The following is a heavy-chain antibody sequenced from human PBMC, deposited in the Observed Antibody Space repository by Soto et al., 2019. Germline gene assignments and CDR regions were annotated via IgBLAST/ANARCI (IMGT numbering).Heavy chain of an antibody. CDR3: ARGRYCLTGRCFPNWFDS. CDR2: IYKSATT. CDR1: GGSINDFY. J-gene: IGHJ5*01. D-gene: IGHD2-15*01. V-gene: IGHV4-30-4*08. Sequence: PSETLSLTCTVSGGSINDFYWSWIRQPPGQALEYIGYIYKSATTYYNPSFESRVAISLDTSKSQFSLNATSVTAADTAVYFCARGRYCLTGRCFPNWFDSWGQGTLVTVSS.